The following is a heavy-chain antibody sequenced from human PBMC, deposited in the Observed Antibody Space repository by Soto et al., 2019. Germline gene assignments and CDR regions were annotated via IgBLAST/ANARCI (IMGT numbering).Heavy chain of an antibody. CDR2: ISGSGGST. J-gene: IGHJ3*02. D-gene: IGHD3-10*01. V-gene: IGHV3-23*01. CDR1: RFTFSSYA. Sequence: PGGSLRLSCAASRFTFSSYAMSWVRQAPGKGLDWVSAISGSGGSTYYADSVKGRFTISRDNSKNTLYLQMNSLRAEDTAVYYCAKGSHFYYCAGKGVNAFDIWGQGTRVTVSS. CDR3: AKGSHFYYCAGKGVNAFDI.